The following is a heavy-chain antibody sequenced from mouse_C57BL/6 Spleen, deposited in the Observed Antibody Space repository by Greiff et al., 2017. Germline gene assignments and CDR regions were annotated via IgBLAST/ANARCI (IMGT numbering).Heavy chain of an antibody. CDR3: ARALYDYDGSYYAMDY. D-gene: IGHD2-4*01. CDR2: IYPRSGNT. J-gene: IGHJ4*01. V-gene: IGHV1-81*01. Sequence: VQLQQSGAELARPGASVKLSCKASGYTFTSYGISWVKQRTGQGLEWIGEIYPRSGNTYYNEKFKGKATLTADKSSSTAYMGLRSLTSEGSAVYFCARALYDYDGSYYAMDYWGQGTSVTVSP. CDR1: GYTFTSYG.